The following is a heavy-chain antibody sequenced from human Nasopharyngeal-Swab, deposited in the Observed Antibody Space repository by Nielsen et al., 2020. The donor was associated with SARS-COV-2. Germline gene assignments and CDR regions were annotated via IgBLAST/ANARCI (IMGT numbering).Heavy chain of an antibody. CDR1: GFTFSTYN. D-gene: IGHD3-3*01. Sequence: GGSLRLSCAASGFTFSTYNMNWVRQAPGKGPEWVSSISSSSSYIYYADSVKGRFTISRDNAKNSLYLQMNSLRAEDTAVYYCARDGLDYDFWSAYFMDVWGQGTTVTVSS. CDR3: ARDGLDYDFWSAYFMDV. CDR2: ISSSSSYI. J-gene: IGHJ6*02. V-gene: IGHV3-21*01.